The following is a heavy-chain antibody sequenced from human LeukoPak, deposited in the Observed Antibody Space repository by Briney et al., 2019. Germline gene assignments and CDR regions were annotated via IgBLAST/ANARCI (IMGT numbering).Heavy chain of an antibody. CDR2: INHSGST. CDR3: ARNKDSYGDYYFDY. D-gene: IGHD4-17*01. CDR1: GGSFSGYY. J-gene: IGHJ4*02. V-gene: IGHV4-34*01. Sequence: PSETLSLTCAVYGGSFSGYYWSWIRQPPGKGLEWIGEINHSGSTNYNPSLKSRVTISVDTSKNQFSLKLSSVTAADTAVYYCARNKDSYGDYYFDYWGQGTLVTVSS.